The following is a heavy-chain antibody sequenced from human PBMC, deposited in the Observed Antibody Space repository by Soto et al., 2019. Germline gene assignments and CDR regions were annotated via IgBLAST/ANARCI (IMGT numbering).Heavy chain of an antibody. V-gene: IGHV1-3*01. CDR1: GYTFTSYA. CDR2: INAGNGNT. CDR3: ASRRELYTAMMQMGPDDDY. Sequence: ASVKVSCKASGYTFTSYATHWVRQAPGQRLEWMGWINAGNGNTKYSQKFQGRVTITRDTSASTAYMELSSLRSEDTAVYYCASRRELYTAMMQMGPDDDYWGQGTLVTVSS. D-gene: IGHD5-18*01. J-gene: IGHJ4*02.